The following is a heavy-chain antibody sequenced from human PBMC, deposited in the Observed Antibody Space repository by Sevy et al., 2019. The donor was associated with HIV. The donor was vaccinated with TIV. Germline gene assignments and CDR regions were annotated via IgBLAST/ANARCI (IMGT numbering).Heavy chain of an antibody. Sequence: SETLSLTCTVSGGSISSGSYYWSWIRQPAGKGLQWIGRIYTSGSTNYNPSLKSRVTISVDTSKTQFSLKLSSVTAADTAVYYCVIGSSGWSNSYYYYYMDVWGKGTTVTVSS. CDR3: VIGSSGWSNSYYYYYMDV. D-gene: IGHD6-19*01. V-gene: IGHV4-61*02. CDR1: GGSISSGSYY. J-gene: IGHJ6*03. CDR2: IYTSGST.